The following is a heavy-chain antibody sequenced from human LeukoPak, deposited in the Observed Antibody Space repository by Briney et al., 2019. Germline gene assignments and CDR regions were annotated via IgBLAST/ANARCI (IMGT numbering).Heavy chain of an antibody. D-gene: IGHD2-2*01. V-gene: IGHV3-30-3*01. Sequence: PGGSLRLSCAASGFTFSSFAMHWVRQAPGKGLEWVAVISYDGSNKYYADSVKGRFTISRDNSKNTLYLQMNSLRAEDTAVYYCAREMEPIVVVPAAIGDYWGQGTLVTASS. CDR1: GFTFSSFA. CDR2: ISYDGSNK. J-gene: IGHJ4*02. CDR3: AREMEPIVVVPAAIGDY.